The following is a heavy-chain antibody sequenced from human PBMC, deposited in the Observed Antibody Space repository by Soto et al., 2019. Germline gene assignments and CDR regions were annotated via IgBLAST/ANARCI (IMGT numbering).Heavy chain of an antibody. Sequence: SETLSLTCAVSGGSISSSNWWSWVRQPPGKGLKWNGEIYHSGSTNYNPSLKSRVTISVDKSKNHFSLKLSSVTAADTAVYYCAREQLVQWLVRGYNWFDPWGQGTLVTVS. CDR2: IYHSGST. CDR3: AREQLVQWLVRGYNWFDP. V-gene: IGHV4-4*02. CDR1: GGSISSSNW. D-gene: IGHD6-19*01. J-gene: IGHJ5*02.